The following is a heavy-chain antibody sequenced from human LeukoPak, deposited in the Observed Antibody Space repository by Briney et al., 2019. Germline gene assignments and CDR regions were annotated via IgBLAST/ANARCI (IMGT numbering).Heavy chain of an antibody. J-gene: IGHJ4*02. CDR1: GGSISGYF. V-gene: IGHV4-4*07. CDR2: VYTSGTT. Sequence: SETLSLTCTVSGGSISGYFWTWIRQPAGKELEWIGRVYTSGTTYYNPSLESRVTIPLDTFNNQFSLRVTSVTAADMAIYYCARGTEKTRISGYYSFDHWGRGLLVTVSS. D-gene: IGHD5-12*01. CDR3: ARGTEKTRISGYYSFDH.